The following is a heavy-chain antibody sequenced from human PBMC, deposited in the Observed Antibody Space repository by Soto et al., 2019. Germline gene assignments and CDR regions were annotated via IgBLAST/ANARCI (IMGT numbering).Heavy chain of an antibody. CDR2: IIPIFGTA. CDR3: AREGSGDCSGGSCYSPFDY. J-gene: IGHJ4*02. Sequence: QVQLVQSGAEVKKPGSSVKVSCKASGGTFSSYAISWVRQAPGQGLEWMGGIIPIFGTANYAQKFQGRVTITADESTSTAYMELNSLRSEDTAVYYCAREGSGDCSGGSCYSPFDYWGQGTLVTVSS. D-gene: IGHD2-15*01. CDR1: GGTFSSYA. V-gene: IGHV1-69*12.